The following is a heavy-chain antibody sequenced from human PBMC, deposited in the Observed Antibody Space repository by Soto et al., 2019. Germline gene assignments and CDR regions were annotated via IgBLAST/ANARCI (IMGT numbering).Heavy chain of an antibody. V-gene: IGHV3-11*01. Sequence: PGGSLRLSCAASGFTFSAHYMSWIRQAPGKGLEWVSYISSSGGTTYYADSVKGRFTISRDNAKNSLYLQMNSLRAEDTAVYYCARGPRTTVTTTLGWFDPWGQGTLVTVSS. D-gene: IGHD4-4*01. CDR3: ARGPRTTVTTTLGWFDP. CDR1: GFTFSAHY. CDR2: ISSSGGTT. J-gene: IGHJ5*02.